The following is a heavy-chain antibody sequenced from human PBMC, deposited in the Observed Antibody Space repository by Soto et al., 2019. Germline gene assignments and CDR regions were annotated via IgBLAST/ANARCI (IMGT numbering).Heavy chain of an antibody. D-gene: IGHD3-22*01. CDR3: ARESYYGSSGYFDI. Sequence: GGSLRLSCAASGFTVSSNYMSWVRQAPGKGLEWVSVIYSGGSTYYADSVKGRFTISRDNSKNTLYLQMNSLRAEDTAVYYCARESYYGSSGYFDIWGQGTMVNVS. CDR2: IYSGGST. CDR1: GFTVSSNY. V-gene: IGHV3-53*01. J-gene: IGHJ3*02.